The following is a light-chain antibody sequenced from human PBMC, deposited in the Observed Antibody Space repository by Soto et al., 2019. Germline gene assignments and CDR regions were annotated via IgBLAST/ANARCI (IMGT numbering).Light chain of an antibody. V-gene: IGKV3-11*01. CDR2: DAS. CDR3: QQSSNWPLVT. Sequence: EIVLTQSPATLSLSPGERATLSCRASQSVSSYLAWYQQKPGQAPRLLIYDASNRATGIPARFSGSGSGTDFTITISSLEPEDFAVYYCQQSSNWPLVTFGGGTKVEIK. J-gene: IGKJ4*01. CDR1: QSVSSY.